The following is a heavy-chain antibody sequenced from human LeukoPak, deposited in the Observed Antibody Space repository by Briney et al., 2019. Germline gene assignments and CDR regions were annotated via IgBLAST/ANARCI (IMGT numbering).Heavy chain of an antibody. D-gene: IGHD6-13*01. CDR2: TSGSGENS. V-gene: IGHV3-23*01. Sequence: PGGSQRLSCAASGFTFSNYGMSWVRQAPGKGLEWVSVTSGSGENSYYADSVKGRFTISRDNFKNTLYLQMNSLRAEDTAVYYCANGAAAGTPTIGDYWGQGTLVTVSS. CDR3: ANGAAAGTPTIGDY. CDR1: GFTFSNYG. J-gene: IGHJ4*02.